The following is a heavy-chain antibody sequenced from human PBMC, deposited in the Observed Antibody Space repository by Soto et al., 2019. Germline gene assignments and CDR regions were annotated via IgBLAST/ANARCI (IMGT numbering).Heavy chain of an antibody. D-gene: IGHD3-22*01. Sequence: GGSMRLSCAASGFTFSTYWMSWVRQAPGKGLQWVANIKEDGSEKYYVDSVEGRFTISRDNAKNSLYLQMTSLRAEDTALYYCASGWGYFDSSGFPYLYAMDVWGQGTTVTVSS. V-gene: IGHV3-7*01. CDR1: GFTFSTYW. CDR3: ASGWGYFDSSGFPYLYAMDV. J-gene: IGHJ6*02. CDR2: IKEDGSEK.